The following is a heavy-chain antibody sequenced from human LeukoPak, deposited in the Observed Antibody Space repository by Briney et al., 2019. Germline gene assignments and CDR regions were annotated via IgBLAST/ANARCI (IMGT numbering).Heavy chain of an antibody. CDR1: GCTFSCYA. CDR2: IIPIFGTA. Sequence: GSSVTVSCKSSGCTFSCYAISRLRQAPGQGLEWVGVIIPIFGTANYAQKFQGRVTITADKSTCTAYMELNSLRSAVTAVYYCAREGYSSTPDYWGQGTLVTVSS. D-gene: IGHD6-19*01. CDR3: AREGYSSTPDY. V-gene: IGHV1-69*06. J-gene: IGHJ4*02.